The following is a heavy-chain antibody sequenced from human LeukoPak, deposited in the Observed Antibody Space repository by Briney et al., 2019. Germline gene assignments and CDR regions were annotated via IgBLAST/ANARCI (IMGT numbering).Heavy chain of an antibody. J-gene: IGHJ4*01. CDR3: VRDNAYTFDY. CDR1: GFTFSNFW. D-gene: IGHD5-24*01. CDR2: INRDGSEK. V-gene: IGHV3-7*01. Sequence: GGSLRLSCAASGFTFSNFWMSWVRQAPGKGLEWVANINRDGSEKNYVDSVKGRFTISRDNAKSTLSLQMNSLRAEDTATYYCVRDNAYTFDYWGQGTLVTVSS.